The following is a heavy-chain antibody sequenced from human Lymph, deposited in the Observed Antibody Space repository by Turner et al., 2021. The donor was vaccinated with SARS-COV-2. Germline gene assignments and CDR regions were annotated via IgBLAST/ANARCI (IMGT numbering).Heavy chain of an antibody. V-gene: IGHV4-59*13. CDR3: ARDRTSYGDYWAGYYYGMDV. CDR2: IYYSGST. D-gene: IGHD4-17*01. J-gene: IGHJ6*02. CDR1: GGPISSYF. Sequence: QVQLQESGPGLVKPSETLSLTCTVFGGPISSYFWSWLRQPPGKGLEWIAYIYYSGSTNYNPSLKIRVTISVDTSKNQCSLRLSSVTAADTAVYYCARDRTSYGDYWAGYYYGMDVWGQGTTVTVSS.